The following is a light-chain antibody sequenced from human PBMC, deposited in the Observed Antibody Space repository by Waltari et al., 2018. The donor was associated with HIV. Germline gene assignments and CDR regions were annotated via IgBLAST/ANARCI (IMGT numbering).Light chain of an antibody. J-gene: IGKJ1*01. Sequence: EIVLTQSPGTLSLSPGERSTLSCRASPSVSSRYLAWYHQKRGQAPRLLIYGASSSATGIPDRFTGSGSGTDFTLTISRLEPEDFAVYYCQQYGTSRWTFGQGTKVEIK. CDR3: QQYGTSRWT. CDR2: GAS. CDR1: PSVSSRY. V-gene: IGKV3-20*01.